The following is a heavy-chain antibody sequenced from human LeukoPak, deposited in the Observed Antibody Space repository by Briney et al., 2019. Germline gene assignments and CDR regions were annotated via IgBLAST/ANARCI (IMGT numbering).Heavy chain of an antibody. V-gene: IGHV4-34*01. Sequence: SETLSLTCDVFGGSFTDYFWTWIRQSPGKGLEWIGEINDYTGNTNYNPSLNSRVSISPEKSKNQFSLELRSVTAADTAVYYCARGRIAKIVVVHSFHYGMDVWGQGTTVTVSS. CDR2: INDYTGNT. J-gene: IGHJ6*02. CDR3: ARGRIAKIVVVHSFHYGMDV. CDR1: GGSFTDYF. D-gene: IGHD3-22*01.